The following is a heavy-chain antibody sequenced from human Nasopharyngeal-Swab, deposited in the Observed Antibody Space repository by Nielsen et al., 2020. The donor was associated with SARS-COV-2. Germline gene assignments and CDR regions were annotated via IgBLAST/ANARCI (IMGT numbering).Heavy chain of an antibody. CDR1: GFTFDDYA. CDR2: ISWNSGSI. D-gene: IGHD1-26*01. V-gene: IGHV3-9*01. J-gene: IGHJ3*02. CDR3: AKALMGWELGTAFDI. Sequence: SLKISCAASGFTFDDYAMHWVRQAPGKGLEWVSGISWNSGSIGYADSVKGRFTISRDNAKNSLCLQMNSLRAEDTALYYCAKALMGWELGTAFDIWGQGTMVTVSS.